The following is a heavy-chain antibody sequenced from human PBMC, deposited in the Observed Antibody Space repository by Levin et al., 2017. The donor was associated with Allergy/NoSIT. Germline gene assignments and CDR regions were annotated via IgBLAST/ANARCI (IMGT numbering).Heavy chain of an antibody. CDR3: ARALWDYVWGSYRYTGFDY. CDR2: IYYSGST. Sequence: LRLSCTVSGGSISSGGYYWSWIRQHPGKGLEWIGYIYYSGSTYYNPSLKSRVTISVDTSKNQFSLKLSSVTAADTAVYYCARALWDYVWGSYRYTGFDYWGQGTLVTVSS. CDR1: GGSISSGGYY. V-gene: IGHV4-31*03. J-gene: IGHJ4*02. D-gene: IGHD3-16*02.